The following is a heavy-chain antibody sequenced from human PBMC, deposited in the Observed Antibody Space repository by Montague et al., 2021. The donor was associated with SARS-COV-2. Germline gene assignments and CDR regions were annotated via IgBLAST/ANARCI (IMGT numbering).Heavy chain of an antibody. J-gene: IGHJ4*02. CDR3: ARTRAVYVVVVAAARGHFDS. CDR1: GGSISSGGYY. CDR2: IYYSGST. Sequence: TLSLTCTVSGGSISSGGYYWSWIRQHPGKGLEWIGYIYYSGSTYYNPSLKSRVTISVDPSKNQFSLKLSSVTAADTAVYYCARTRAVYVVVVAAARGHFDSWGQGTLVTVSS. D-gene: IGHD2-2*01. V-gene: IGHV4-31*03.